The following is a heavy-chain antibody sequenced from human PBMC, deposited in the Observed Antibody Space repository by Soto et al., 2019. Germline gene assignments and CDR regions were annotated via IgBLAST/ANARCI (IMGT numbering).Heavy chain of an antibody. CDR2: INDRGSI. J-gene: IGHJ2*01. V-gene: IGHV4-34*01. Sequence: QVQLQQWGAGPLRPLETLSLTCGVSGGSFSGYYWAWIRQSPGKGLEWIGGINDRGSINYNPSLKGSGSISVGTAEDHLLPEPGSVAAAGTAVYYCARESHDILTGPPWVWYFDLWGRGTLVTVSS. CDR3: ARESHDILTGPPWVWYFDL. D-gene: IGHD3-9*01. CDR1: GGSFSGYY.